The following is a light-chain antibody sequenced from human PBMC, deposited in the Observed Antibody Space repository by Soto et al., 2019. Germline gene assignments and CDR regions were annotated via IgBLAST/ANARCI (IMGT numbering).Light chain of an antibody. CDR3: NSWKSSSTYV. CDR1: SSDVGGYNY. J-gene: IGLJ1*01. Sequence: QSALTQPASVSGSPGQSITISCTGTSSDVGGYNYVSWYQQHPGKAPKLMIYDVSNRPSGVSNRFSGSKSGNTASLTISGLQAEDEADYHCNSWKSSSTYVFGTGTKVTVL. CDR2: DVS. V-gene: IGLV2-14*01.